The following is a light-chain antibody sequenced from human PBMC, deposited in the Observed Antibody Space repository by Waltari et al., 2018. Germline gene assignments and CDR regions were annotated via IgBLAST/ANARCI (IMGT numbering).Light chain of an antibody. CDR2: GAS. Sequence: EIVLTQSPATLSLSPGERATLSCRARQSVSSSLAWYQQKPGQAPRLLIYGASSRATGIPDRFSGSGSGTDFTLTISSLEPEDFAVYYCQQYSNWPQTFGQGTKVEIK. CDR3: QQYSNWPQT. CDR1: QSVSSS. V-gene: IGKV3-15*01. J-gene: IGKJ1*01.